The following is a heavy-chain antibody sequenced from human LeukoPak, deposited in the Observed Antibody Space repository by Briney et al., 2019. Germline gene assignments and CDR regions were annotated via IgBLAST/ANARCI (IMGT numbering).Heavy chain of an antibody. V-gene: IGHV4-38-2*01. Sequence: SETLSLTCAVSGYSISSGYYWVWIRQPPGKGLEWIGSIYHTGNTYYNPSLKSRVTTSVDTSKNQFSLKPNSVTAADTAVYYCARATDYGDFNWFDPWGQGTLVTVSS. CDR3: ARATDYGDFNWFDP. CDR1: GYSISSGYY. J-gene: IGHJ5*02. CDR2: IYHTGNT. D-gene: IGHD4-17*01.